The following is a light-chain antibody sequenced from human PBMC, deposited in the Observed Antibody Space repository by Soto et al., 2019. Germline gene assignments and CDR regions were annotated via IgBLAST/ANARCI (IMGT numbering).Light chain of an antibody. CDR1: SSDVGGYIY. CDR2: GVT. CDR3: SSYTTSSTLYV. Sequence: QSVLTQPASVSGSPGQSITISCTGTSSDVGGYIYVSWYQQHPGRAPKLIIYGVTNRPSGISTRFSGSKSGNTASLTISGLXAEDEADYYCSSYTTSSTLYVFGTGTKVTVL. J-gene: IGLJ1*01. V-gene: IGLV2-14*01.